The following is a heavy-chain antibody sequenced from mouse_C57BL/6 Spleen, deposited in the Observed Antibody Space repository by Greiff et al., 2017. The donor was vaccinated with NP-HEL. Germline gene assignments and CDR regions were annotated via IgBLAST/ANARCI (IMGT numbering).Heavy chain of an antibody. Sequence: EVQLQESGPELVKPGASVKLSCKASGYTFTDYNMHWVKQSHGQSLEWIGYINPNNGGTSYNQKFKGKATLTVNKSSSTAYMELRSLTSEDSAVYYCAPIYYYGSSLFDYWGQGTTLTVSS. CDR3: APIYYYGSSLFDY. D-gene: IGHD1-1*01. V-gene: IGHV1-22*01. J-gene: IGHJ2*01. CDR2: INPNNGGT. CDR1: GYTFTDYN.